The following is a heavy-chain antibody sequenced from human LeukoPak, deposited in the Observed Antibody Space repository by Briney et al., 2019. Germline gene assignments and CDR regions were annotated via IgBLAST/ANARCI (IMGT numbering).Heavy chain of an antibody. CDR2: ISSGSSYI. D-gene: IGHD2-2*01. CDR1: GFTFSTYS. J-gene: IGHJ6*03. CDR3: ARYCSSSRCPYYYHMDV. V-gene: IGHV3-21*01. Sequence: GGSLRLSCAASGFTFSTYSMNWVRQAPGKGLEWVSSISSGSSYIYYADSMKGRFTISRDDAKNSLYLQMNSPRAEDTAVYYCARYCSSSRCPYYYHMDVWGKGTTVTVSS.